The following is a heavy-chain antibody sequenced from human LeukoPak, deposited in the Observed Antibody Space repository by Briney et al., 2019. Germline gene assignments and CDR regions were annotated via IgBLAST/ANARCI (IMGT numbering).Heavy chain of an antibody. D-gene: IGHD4-11*01. CDR2: VSPNSGNT. V-gene: IGHV1-8*01. J-gene: IGHJ4*02. CDR3: ARGGPDDNYDDFDY. Sequence: ASVKVSCKASGYTFTNHDINWVRQATGQGLEWMGWVSPNSGNTVYAQKVKGRVIMTMDPSMSTAYMELSSLLSEGTAVYYCARGGPDDNYDDFDYWGQGTLVTVAS. CDR1: GYTFTNHD.